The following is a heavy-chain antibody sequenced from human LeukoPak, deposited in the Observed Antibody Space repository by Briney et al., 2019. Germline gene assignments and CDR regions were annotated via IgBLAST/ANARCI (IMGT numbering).Heavy chain of an antibody. V-gene: IGHV4-59*01. CDR2: IYYSGST. J-gene: IGHJ4*02. CDR1: GGSISSYY. Sequence: SETLSLTCTVSGGSISSYYWSWIRQPPGKGLEWIGYIYYSGSTNYDPSLKSRVTISVDTSKNQFSLKLSSVTAADTAVYYCARGQQLFDYWGQGTLVTVSS. CDR3: ARGQQLFDY. D-gene: IGHD5-18*01.